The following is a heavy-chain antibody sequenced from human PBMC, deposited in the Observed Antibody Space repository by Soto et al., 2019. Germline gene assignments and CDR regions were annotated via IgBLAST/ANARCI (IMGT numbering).Heavy chain of an antibody. D-gene: IGHD6-19*01. CDR3: TTDRYQMFWGSTEQWLVPRPFDY. CDR2: IKSKTDGGTT. V-gene: IGHV3-15*01. Sequence: GGSLRLSCAASGFTFSNAWMSWVRQAPGKGLEWVGRIKSKTDGGTTDYAAPVKGRFTISRDDSKNTLYLQMNSLKTEDTAVYYCTTDRYQMFWGSTEQWLVPRPFDYWGQGTLVTVSS. J-gene: IGHJ4*02. CDR1: GFTFSNAW.